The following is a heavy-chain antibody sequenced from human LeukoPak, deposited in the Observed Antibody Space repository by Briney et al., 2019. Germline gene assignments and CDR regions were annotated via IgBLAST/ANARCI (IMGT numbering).Heavy chain of an antibody. CDR2: ISTSSSDI. D-gene: IGHD3-10*01. CDR3: AIDFGF. V-gene: IGHV3-21*01. J-gene: IGHJ4*02. CDR1: GFTFSSYA. Sequence: GGSLRLSCAASGFTFSSYAMNWVRQAPGKGLEWVSTISTSSSDIYYADSLKGRFTISRDNAKNSLYLQMNSLRAEDTAVYYCAIDFGFWGQGTLVTVSS.